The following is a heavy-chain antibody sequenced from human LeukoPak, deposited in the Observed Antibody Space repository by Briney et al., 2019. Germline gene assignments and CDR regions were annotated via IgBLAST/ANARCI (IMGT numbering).Heavy chain of an antibody. CDR2: IYPGDSDT. Sequence: ASVKVSCKASGYSFTSYWIGWVRQMPGKGLEWMGIIYPGDSDTRYSPSFQGQVTISADKSISTAYLQWSSLKASDTAMYYCARHGHFDWAYNPLDYWGQGTLVTVSS. V-gene: IGHV5-51*01. CDR3: ARHGHFDWAYNPLDY. D-gene: IGHD3-9*01. J-gene: IGHJ4*02. CDR1: GYSFTSYW.